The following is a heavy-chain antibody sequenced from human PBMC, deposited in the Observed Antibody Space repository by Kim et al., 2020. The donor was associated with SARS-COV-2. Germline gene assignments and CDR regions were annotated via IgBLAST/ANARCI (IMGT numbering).Heavy chain of an antibody. J-gene: IGHJ6*02. CDR2: IWYDGSNK. CDR3: AKDNGWLDCSSTSCFNYYYYGMDV. D-gene: IGHD2-2*01. CDR1: GFTFSSYA. V-gene: IGHV3-33*06. Sequence: GGSLRLSCAASGFTFSSYAMHWVRQAPGKGLEWVAVIWYDGSNKYYADSVKGRFTISRDNSKNTLYLQMNSLRAEDTAVYYCAKDNGWLDCSSTSCFNYYYYGMDVWGQGTTVTVSS.